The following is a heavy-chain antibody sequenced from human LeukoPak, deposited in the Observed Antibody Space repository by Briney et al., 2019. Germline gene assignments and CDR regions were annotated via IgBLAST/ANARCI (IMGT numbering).Heavy chain of an antibody. CDR1: GGSFSGYY. V-gene: IGHV4-34*01. CDR3: ARGGLVVVVPAARNWFDP. CDR2: INHSGST. Sequence: ASETLSLTCAVYGGSFSGYYWSWIRQPPGKGLEWIGEINHSGSTNYNPSLKSRVTISVDTSKNQFSLKLSSVTAADTAVYYCARGGLVVVVPAARNWFDPWGQGTLVTVSS. J-gene: IGHJ5*02. D-gene: IGHD2-2*01.